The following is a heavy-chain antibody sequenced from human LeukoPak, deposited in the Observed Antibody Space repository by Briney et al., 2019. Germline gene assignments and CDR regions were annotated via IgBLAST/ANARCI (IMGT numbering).Heavy chain of an antibody. V-gene: IGHV1-18*01. Sequence: GASVKVSCKASGYTFTSYGISWVRQAPGQGLEWMGWISAYNGNTNYAQKLQGRVTMTTDTSTSTAYMELRSLRSDDTAVYYCARSSVRDYYGSGRKRYYYYMDVWGNGTTVTVSS. CDR2: ISAYNGNT. CDR3: ARSSVRDYYGSGRKRYYYYMDV. J-gene: IGHJ6*03. CDR1: GYTFTSYG. D-gene: IGHD3-10*01.